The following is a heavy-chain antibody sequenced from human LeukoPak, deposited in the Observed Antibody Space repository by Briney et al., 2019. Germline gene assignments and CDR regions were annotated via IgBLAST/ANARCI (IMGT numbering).Heavy chain of an antibody. CDR1: GGSLSTSSYY. Sequence: SETLSLTCTVSGGSLSTSSYYWGWIRQPPGKGLEWIASIYYSGSTYYNSSPKSRVTISVDTSKDQFSLKVYSVTAADADVYYCARSGYSYGPYWYFDLWGRGTLVTVSS. CDR3: ARSGYSYGPYWYFDL. J-gene: IGHJ2*01. V-gene: IGHV4-39*01. D-gene: IGHD5-18*01. CDR2: IYYSGST.